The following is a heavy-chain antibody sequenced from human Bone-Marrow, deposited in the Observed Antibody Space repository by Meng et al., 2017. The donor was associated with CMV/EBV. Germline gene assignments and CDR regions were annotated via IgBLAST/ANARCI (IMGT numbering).Heavy chain of an antibody. CDR2: IYYSGST. V-gene: IGHV4-59*01. CDR1: GGSISSYY. CDR3: ARMYYYDSSGYYGGGCQLYNWFDP. J-gene: IGHJ5*02. Sequence: SETLSLTCTVSGGSISSYYWSWIRQPPGKGLEWIGYIYYSGSTNYNPSLKSRVTISVDTSKNQFSLKLSSVTAADTAVYYCARMYYYDSSGYYGGGCQLYNWFDPWGQGTLVTVSS. D-gene: IGHD3-22*01.